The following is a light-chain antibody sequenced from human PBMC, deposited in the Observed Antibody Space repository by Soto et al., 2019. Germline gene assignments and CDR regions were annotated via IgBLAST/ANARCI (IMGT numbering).Light chain of an antibody. CDR3: QKYISAPFT. V-gene: IGKV1-27*01. Sequence: DIQMTQSPSSLSASVGERVTITCRTTQGINNYLAWYQQKPGKVTKLLIYAASTLQSGVPSRFSGRGSGTDFTLTISSLQPEDVATYYCQKYISAPFTFGPGTKVDIK. J-gene: IGKJ3*01. CDR2: AAS. CDR1: QGINNY.